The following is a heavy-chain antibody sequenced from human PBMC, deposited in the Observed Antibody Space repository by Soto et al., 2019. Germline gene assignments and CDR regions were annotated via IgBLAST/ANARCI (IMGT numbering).Heavy chain of an antibody. D-gene: IGHD3-16*02. Sequence: GGSLRLSCAACGFTFSSYSMNWVRQAPGKGLEWVSSISSSSSYIYYADSVKGRFTISRDNAKNSLYLQMNSLRAEDTAVYYCARDLNYRRPPSYTLWAKRTIVRSSS. V-gene: IGHV3-21*01. J-gene: IGHJ6*04. CDR1: GFTFSSYS. CDR2: ISSSSSYI. CDR3: ARDLNYRRPPSYTL.